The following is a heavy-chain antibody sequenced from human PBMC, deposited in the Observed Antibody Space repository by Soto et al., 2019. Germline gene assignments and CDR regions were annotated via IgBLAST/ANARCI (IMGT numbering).Heavy chain of an antibody. CDR1: GYSFTSYW. D-gene: IGHD1-1*01. J-gene: IGHJ6*02. CDR3: ARHGETGTPYYYYGMDV. CDR2: IDPSDSYT. Sequence: GESRKISCKGSGYSFTSYWISWVRQMPGKGLEWMGRIDPSDSYTNYSPSFQGHVTILADKSISTAYLQWSSLKASDTAMYYCARHGETGTPYYYYGMDVWGQGTTVTVSS. V-gene: IGHV5-10-1*01.